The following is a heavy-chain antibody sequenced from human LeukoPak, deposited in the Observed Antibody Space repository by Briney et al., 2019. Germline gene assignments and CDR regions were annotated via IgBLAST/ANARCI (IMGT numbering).Heavy chain of an antibody. Sequence: ASVKVPCKASGYTFTSYYMHWVRQAPGQGLEWMGIINPSGGSTSYAQKFQGRVTMTRDTPTSTVYMELSSLRSEDTAVYYCARAPPGATTDFDYWGQGTLVTVSS. CDR2: INPSGGST. V-gene: IGHV1-46*01. CDR1: GYTFTSYY. J-gene: IGHJ4*02. CDR3: ARAPPGATTDFDY. D-gene: IGHD1-26*01.